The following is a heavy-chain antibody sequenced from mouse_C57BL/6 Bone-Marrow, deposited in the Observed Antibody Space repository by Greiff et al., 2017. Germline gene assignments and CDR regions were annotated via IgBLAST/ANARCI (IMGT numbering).Heavy chain of an antibody. CDR2: IYPRDGST. J-gene: IGHJ1*03. D-gene: IGHD1-1*01. CDR1: GYTFTSYD. Sequence: VKLMESGPELVKPGASVKLSCKASGYTFTSYDINWVKQRPGQGLEWIGWIYPRDGSTKYNEKVKGKATLTVDTSCSTAYMELHSLTSEDSAVYFCARGTTVVRNWYFDVWGTGTTVTVSS. CDR3: ARGTTVVRNWYFDV. V-gene: IGHV1-85*01.